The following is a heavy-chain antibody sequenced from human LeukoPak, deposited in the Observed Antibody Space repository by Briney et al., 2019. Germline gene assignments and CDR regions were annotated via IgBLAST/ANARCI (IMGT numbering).Heavy chain of an antibody. CDR2: FRWYSGRI. CDR3: AKVRHYDIVTDFDY. J-gene: IGHJ4*02. D-gene: IGHD3-9*01. V-gene: IGHV3-9*01. CDR1: ASSFADYS. Sequence: GRSRTLARPAYASSFADYSMHWVRPVPGGGLGWVSGFRWYSGRIGYADSVKGRFTISGDNAKNSLYLQMNSLRAEDTALYYCAKVRHYDIVTDFDYWGQGTLVTVSS.